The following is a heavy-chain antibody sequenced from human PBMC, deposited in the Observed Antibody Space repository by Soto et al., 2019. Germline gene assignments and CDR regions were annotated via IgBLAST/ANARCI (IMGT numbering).Heavy chain of an antibody. J-gene: IGHJ4*02. Sequence: QVQLVQSGAEVKKPGASVKVSCKASGYTFTGYYIHWVRQAPGQGLEWMGWINPNNGDTIYARKLQGRVTMTRDTSTSTAYMAMSSLTFDDTAVYYCARHSGYDYVFDYWGQGTLVTVSS. CDR1: GYTFTGYY. CDR2: INPNNGDT. V-gene: IGHV1-2*02. D-gene: IGHD5-12*01. CDR3: ARHSGYDYVFDY.